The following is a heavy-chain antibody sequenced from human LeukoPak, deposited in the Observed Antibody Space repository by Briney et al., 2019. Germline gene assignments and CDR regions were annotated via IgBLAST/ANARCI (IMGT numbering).Heavy chain of an antibody. J-gene: IGHJ4*02. D-gene: IGHD2-15*01. V-gene: IGHV1-69*05. CDR3: ARALGYCSGGSCYPSGS. CDR2: IIPIFGTA. CDR1: GGTFSSYA. Sequence: SVKVSCKASGGTFSSYAISWVRQAPGQGLEWMGGIIPIFGTANYAQKFQGRVTMTRNTSISTAYMELSSLRSEDTAVYYCARALGYCSGGSCYPSGSWGQGTLVTVSS.